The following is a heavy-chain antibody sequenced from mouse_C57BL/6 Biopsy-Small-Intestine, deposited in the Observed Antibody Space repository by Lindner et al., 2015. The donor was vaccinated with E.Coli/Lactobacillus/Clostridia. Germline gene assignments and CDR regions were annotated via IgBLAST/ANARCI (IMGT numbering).Heavy chain of an antibody. Sequence: VQLQESGAELVKPGASVKISCKASGYSFTGYNMNWVKQSHGKSLEWIGNINPYYGSTSYNQKFKDKATLTADKSSSTAYMQLSSLTSEDSAVYYCAREVRRGYAMDYWGQGTSVTVSS. CDR1: GYSFTGYN. CDR3: AREVRRGYAMDY. D-gene: IGHD2-14*01. J-gene: IGHJ4*01. V-gene: IGHV1-39*01. CDR2: INPYYGST.